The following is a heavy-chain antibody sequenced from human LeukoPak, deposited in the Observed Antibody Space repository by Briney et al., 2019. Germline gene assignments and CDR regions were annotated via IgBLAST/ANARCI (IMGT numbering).Heavy chain of an antibody. J-gene: IGHJ4*02. CDR3: VKGPGSDFWSGSYPFDY. Sequence: GGSLRLSCAASGFTLSDYAVNWVRQAPGKGLEWVSGIHASGYSTDYADSVKGRFTISRDNSRNILYLQMNSLRAEDTAVYYCVKGPGSDFWSGSYPFDYWGQGTLVTVSS. CDR2: IHASGYST. V-gene: IGHV3-23*01. CDR1: GFTLSDYA. D-gene: IGHD3-3*01.